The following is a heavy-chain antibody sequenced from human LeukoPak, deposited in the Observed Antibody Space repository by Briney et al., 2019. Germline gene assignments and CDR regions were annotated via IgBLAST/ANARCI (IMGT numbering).Heavy chain of an antibody. J-gene: IGHJ6*02. Sequence: ASVKVSCKASGYTFTDYYIHWVRQAPGEGLEWMGWMNPNSGGTNYALRFQGRVTMTRDASISTAYMELSRLRSDDTAVYYCARGAKMATNYCYYGMDVWGQGTTVTVSS. CDR2: MNPNSGGT. CDR1: GYTFTDYY. CDR3: ARGAKMATNYCYYGMDV. V-gene: IGHV1-2*02. D-gene: IGHD5-24*01.